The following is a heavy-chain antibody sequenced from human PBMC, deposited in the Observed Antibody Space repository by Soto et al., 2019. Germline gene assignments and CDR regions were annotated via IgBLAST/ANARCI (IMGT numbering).Heavy chain of an antibody. D-gene: IGHD6-19*01. V-gene: IGHV4-59*01. Sequence: SSETLSLTCTVSGDSLNNYYWTWVRQPPGKSLEWIGYIYYSGSTNYNPSLKSRVTISVDTSKNQFSLNLISVTAADTAVYYCARSSGWDFDYWGQGTLVTVSS. CDR1: GDSLNNYY. J-gene: IGHJ4*02. CDR2: IYYSGST. CDR3: ARSSGWDFDY.